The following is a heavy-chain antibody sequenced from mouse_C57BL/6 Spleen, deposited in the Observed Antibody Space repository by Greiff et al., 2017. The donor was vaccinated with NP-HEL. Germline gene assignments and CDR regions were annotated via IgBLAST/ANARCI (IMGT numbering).Heavy chain of an antibody. CDR2: ISNGGGST. CDR3: ARHGVLRRYFDV. V-gene: IGHV5-12*01. CDR1: GFTFSDYY. D-gene: IGHD1-2*01. Sequence: EVMLVESGGGLVQPGGSLKLSCAASGFTFSDYYMYWVRQTPEKRLEWVAYISNGGGSTYYPDTVKGRFTISRDNAKNTLYLQMSRLKSEDTAMYYCARHGVLRRYFDVWGTGTTVTVSS. J-gene: IGHJ1*03.